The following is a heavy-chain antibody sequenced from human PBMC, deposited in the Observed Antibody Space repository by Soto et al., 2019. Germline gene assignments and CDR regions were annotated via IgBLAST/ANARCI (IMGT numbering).Heavy chain of an antibody. CDR3: ATEGATTTWNFDY. CDR1: GFTFGSCG. J-gene: IGHJ4*02. CDR2: VSPHGANT. Sequence: PWGSLGFSCVSSGFTFGSCGMNWVREAPGKGLEWVAGVSPHGANTYYADSVRGRFIISRDDSRNTVSLDMNSLRGEDSAVYYCATEGATTTWNFDYWGQGTVFTVSS. V-gene: IGHV3-23*01. D-gene: IGHD1-1*01.